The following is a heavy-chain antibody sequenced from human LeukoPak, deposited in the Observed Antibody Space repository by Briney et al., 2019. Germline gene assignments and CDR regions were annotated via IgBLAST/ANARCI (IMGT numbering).Heavy chain of an antibody. CDR1: GFTFSSYS. V-gene: IGHV3-21*01. D-gene: IGHD2-8*01. J-gene: IGHJ4*02. CDR2: ISSSSSYI. Sequence: PGGSLRLSCAASGFTFSSYSMNWVRQAPGKGLEWVSSISSSSSYIYYADSVEGRFTISRDNAKNSLYLQMNSLRAEDTAVYYCARVRGLAGVPDYWGQGTLVTVSS. CDR3: ARVRGLAGVPDY.